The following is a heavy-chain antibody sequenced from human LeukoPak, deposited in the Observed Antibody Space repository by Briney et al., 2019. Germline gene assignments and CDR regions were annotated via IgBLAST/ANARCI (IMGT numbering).Heavy chain of an antibody. CDR1: GFTFSSYA. CDR2: ISGSGGST. D-gene: IGHD6-13*01. Sequence: GGSLRLSCAASGFTFSSYAMSWVRQAPGKGLEWVSAISGSGGSTYYADSVKGRFTISRDNSKNTLYLQMNSLRAEDTAVYYCARDGQQLVKSFDYWGQGTLVTVSS. V-gene: IGHV3-23*01. J-gene: IGHJ4*02. CDR3: ARDGQQLVKSFDY.